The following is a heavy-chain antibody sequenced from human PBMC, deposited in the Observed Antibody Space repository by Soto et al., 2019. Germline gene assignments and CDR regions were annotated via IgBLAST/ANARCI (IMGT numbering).Heavy chain of an antibody. V-gene: IGHV4-59*03. Sequence: SETLSLTCTVSGGSMTSFYWSWIRQPPGKGLEWIGYVFHSGTTNYNPSLKSRVIISVYTSKNQFSLRLNSVTAADTAVYYCAGSISGDPWFDPWGQGTLVTVSS. J-gene: IGHJ5*02. D-gene: IGHD2-21*01. CDR1: GGSMTSFY. CDR2: VFHSGTT. CDR3: AGSISGDPWFDP.